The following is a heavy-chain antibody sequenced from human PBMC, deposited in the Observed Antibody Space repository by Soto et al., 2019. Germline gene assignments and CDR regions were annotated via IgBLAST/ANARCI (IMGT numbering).Heavy chain of an antibody. D-gene: IGHD3-3*01. CDR3: ARAEYYDFWSGYYSSPNYYYGMDV. CDR2: IIPIFGTA. J-gene: IGHJ6*02. Sequence: SVKVSFKASGGTFSSYAISWVRQAPGQGLEWMGGIIPIFGTANYAQKFQGRVTITADESTSTAYMELSSLRSEDTAVYYCARAEYYDFWSGYYSSPNYYYGMDVWGQGTTVTVSS. V-gene: IGHV1-69*13. CDR1: GGTFSSYA.